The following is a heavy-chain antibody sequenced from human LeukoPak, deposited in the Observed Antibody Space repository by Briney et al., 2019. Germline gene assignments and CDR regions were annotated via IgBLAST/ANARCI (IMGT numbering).Heavy chain of an antibody. D-gene: IGHD3-22*01. V-gene: IGHV3-74*01. Sequence: PGGSLRLSCAASGFTFSSYWMHWVRQAPGKGPVWVSRINSDGSTTNYADSVNGRFTISRDNAKNTLYWQMNSLRVEDTAVYYCAGVIYYTSDAFDIWGQGTMVTVSS. J-gene: IGHJ3*02. CDR2: INSDGSTT. CDR3: AGVIYYTSDAFDI. CDR1: GFTFSSYW.